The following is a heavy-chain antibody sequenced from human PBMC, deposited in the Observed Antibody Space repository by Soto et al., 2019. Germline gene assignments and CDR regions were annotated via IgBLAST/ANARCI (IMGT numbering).Heavy chain of an antibody. D-gene: IGHD3-16*01. CDR2: ISATGSDI. CDR3: ARGYDDVQVPVPIRVGYFDH. V-gene: IGHV3-21*01. J-gene: IGHJ4*02. CDR1: VFTFSSHT. Sequence: SLRLSCTDSVFTFSSHTMNCVRQAPGKGVECGSSISATGSDIYYGDSVMGRFTISRDNAKNSLYLQLNNLRVEDTAVYYCARGYDDVQVPVPIRVGYFDHWGQGTVVTVSS.